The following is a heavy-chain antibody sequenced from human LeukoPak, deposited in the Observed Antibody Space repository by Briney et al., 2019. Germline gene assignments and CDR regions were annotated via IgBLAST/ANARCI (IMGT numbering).Heavy chain of an antibody. J-gene: IGHJ6*03. CDR3: ARDFSSASYTYYYYHMDV. V-gene: IGHV4-39*07. CDR1: GGSIITSSNY. D-gene: IGHD6-25*01. CDR2: IYYSGST. Sequence: SETLSLTCTVSGGSIITSSNYWGWIRQPPGKGLEWIGSIYYSGSTYYNPSLKSRVTISLDTSKNQFSLKVTSVTAADTAIYYCARDFSSASYTYYYYHMDVWGKGTTVTVSS.